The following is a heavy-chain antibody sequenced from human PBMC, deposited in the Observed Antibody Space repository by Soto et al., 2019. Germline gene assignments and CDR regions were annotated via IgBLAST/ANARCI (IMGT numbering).Heavy chain of an antibody. CDR3: AKQITPSLGYYYYGMDV. V-gene: IGHV3-23*01. CDR2: ISGSGGST. J-gene: IGHJ6*02. CDR1: GFTFSSYA. D-gene: IGHD2-15*01. Sequence: GGSLRLSCAASGFTFSSYAMSWVRQAPGKGLEWVSAISGSGGSTYYADSVKGRFTISRDNSKNTLYLQMNSLRAEDTAVYYCAKQITPSLGYYYYGMDVWGQGTTVTVSS.